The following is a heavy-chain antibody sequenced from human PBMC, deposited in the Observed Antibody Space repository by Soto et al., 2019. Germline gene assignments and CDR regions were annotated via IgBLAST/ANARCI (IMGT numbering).Heavy chain of an antibody. Sequence: PGGSLRLSCAASGFTFSSYAMSWVRQAPGKGLEWVSAISGSGGSTYYADSVKGRFTISRDNSKNTLYLQMNSLRAEDTAVYYCAKEALIRLVEYYYYYGMDVWGQGTTVTVSS. J-gene: IGHJ6*02. V-gene: IGHV3-23*01. CDR2: ISGSGGST. D-gene: IGHD3-16*01. CDR3: AKEALIRLVEYYYYYGMDV. CDR1: GFTFSSYA.